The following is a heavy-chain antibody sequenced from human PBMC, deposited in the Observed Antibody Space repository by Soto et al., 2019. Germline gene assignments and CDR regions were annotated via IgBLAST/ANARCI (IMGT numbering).Heavy chain of an antibody. J-gene: IGHJ5*02. CDR3: TRDRDCSNGVCYTSWFDP. D-gene: IGHD2-8*01. V-gene: IGHV3-15*01. CDR2: IKSKTDAGTA. Sequence: GSLRLSCAASGFTFSNAWMSWVRQAPGKGLGWVGRIKSKTDAGTADYAAPVRGRFTISRDDSKNTLYLQMNSLKAEDTAVYFCTRDRDCSNGVCYTSWFDPWGQGTRVTVSS. CDR1: GFTFSNAW.